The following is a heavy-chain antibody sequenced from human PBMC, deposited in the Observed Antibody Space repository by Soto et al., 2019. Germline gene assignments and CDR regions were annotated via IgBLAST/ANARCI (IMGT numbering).Heavy chain of an antibody. Sequence: GASVKVSCKASGYTFTSYAMHWVRQAPGQRLEWMGWINAGNGNTKYSQKFQGRVTITRDTSASTAYMELSSLRSEDTAVYYCARSISSSWYSNRNWFDPWVQGTLVTSPQ. CDR3: ARSISSSWYSNRNWFDP. V-gene: IGHV1-3*01. D-gene: IGHD6-13*01. J-gene: IGHJ5*02. CDR2: INAGNGNT. CDR1: GYTFTSYA.